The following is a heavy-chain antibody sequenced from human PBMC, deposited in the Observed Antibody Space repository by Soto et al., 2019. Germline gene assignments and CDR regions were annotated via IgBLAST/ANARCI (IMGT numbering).Heavy chain of an antibody. CDR2: IKSKTDGGTT. Sequence: GGSLRLSCAASGFTFSNAWVSWVRQAPGKGLEWVGRIKSKTDGGTTHYAAPVQGRFIISRDDSKNTVYLQMNSLRTEDTAVYYCSTACGALRCDSTPWFDPWGQGTLVTVSS. CDR3: STACGALRCDSTPWFDP. V-gene: IGHV3-15*01. D-gene: IGHD3-22*01. CDR1: GFTFSNAW. J-gene: IGHJ5*02.